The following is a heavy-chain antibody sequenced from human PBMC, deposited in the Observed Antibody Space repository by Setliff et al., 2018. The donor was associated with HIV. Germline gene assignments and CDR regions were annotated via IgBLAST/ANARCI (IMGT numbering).Heavy chain of an antibody. D-gene: IGHD3-16*01. CDR2: INRSGST. J-gene: IGHJ6*03. CDR3: GSIMVGGAMSYSYYYMDV. Sequence: SETLSLTCAVYGGSFSSYSWTWIRQPPGKGLEWIGEINRSGSTNYNPSLKSRLTIIVDTSKNQFSLKLNSVTAAGTAVYYCGSIMVGGAMSYSYYYMDVWGKGTTVTVSS. V-gene: IGHV4-34*01. CDR1: GGSFSSYS.